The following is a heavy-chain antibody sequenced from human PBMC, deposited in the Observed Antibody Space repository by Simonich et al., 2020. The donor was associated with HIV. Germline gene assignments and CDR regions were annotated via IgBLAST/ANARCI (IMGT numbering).Heavy chain of an antibody. CDR2: INHRGST. Sequence: QVHLQQWGAGLLKPSETLSLTCTVYCESFSGYYWSWIRQPPGKGLEWIGEINHRGSTNYNPSLKSRLTISVDTSKNQFSLKLNSVTAADTAVYYCARLYDSWVQGTLVTVSS. CDR1: CESFSGYY. V-gene: IGHV4-34*01. CDR3: ARLYDS. J-gene: IGHJ4*02.